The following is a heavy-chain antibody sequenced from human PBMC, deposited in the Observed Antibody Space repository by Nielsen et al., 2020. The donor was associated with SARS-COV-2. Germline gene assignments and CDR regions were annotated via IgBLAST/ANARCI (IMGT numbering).Heavy chain of an antibody. J-gene: IGHJ6*02. CDR2: IYYSGST. D-gene: IGHD2-15*01. Sequence: SETLSLTCTVSGGSISSYYWGWIRQPPGKGLEWIGSIYYSGSTYYNPSLKSRVTISVDTSKNQFSLKLSSVTAADTAVYYCARTPLLTYYYYYYGMDVWGQGTTVTVSS. CDR1: GGSISSYY. V-gene: IGHV4-39*01. CDR3: ARTPLLTYYYYYYGMDV.